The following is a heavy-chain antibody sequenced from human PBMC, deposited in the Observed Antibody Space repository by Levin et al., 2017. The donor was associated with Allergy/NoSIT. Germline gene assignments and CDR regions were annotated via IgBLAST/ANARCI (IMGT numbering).Heavy chain of an antibody. CDR2: ISHRGST. D-gene: IGHD4-17*01. Sequence: SQTLSLPCAVSGGSFGGYYWSWLRQPPGKGPEWIGEISHRGSTTYNPSLKSRVSISVDTSRNQFSINLNSVTAADTAVYYCAVFSLRYGTFEIWGRGTMVTVSS. CDR3: AVFSLRYGTFEI. CDR1: GGSFGGYY. J-gene: IGHJ3*02. V-gene: IGHV4-34*01.